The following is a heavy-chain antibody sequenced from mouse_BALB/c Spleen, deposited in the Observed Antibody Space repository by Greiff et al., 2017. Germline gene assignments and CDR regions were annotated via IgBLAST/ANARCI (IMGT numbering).Heavy chain of an antibody. CDR2: ISSGSSTI. J-gene: IGHJ4*01. CDR1: GFTFSSFG. Sequence: EVQGVESGGGLVQPGGSRKLSCAASGFTFSSFGMHWVRQAPEKGLEWVAYISSGSSTIYYADTVKGRFTISRDNPKNTLFLQMTSLRSEDTAMYYCARSTEDAMDYWGQGTSVTVSS. CDR3: ARSTEDAMDY. V-gene: IGHV5-17*02.